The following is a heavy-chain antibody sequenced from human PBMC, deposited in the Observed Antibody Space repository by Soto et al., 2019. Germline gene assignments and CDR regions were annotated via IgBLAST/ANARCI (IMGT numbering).Heavy chain of an antibody. CDR2: ISYDGSNK. D-gene: IGHD3-10*01. CDR1: GLTFSSYG. CDR3: AKDLSWFGEFPFPLDY. V-gene: IGHV3-30*18. Sequence: GGSLRLSCAASGLTFSSYGMHWVRQAPGKGLEWVAVISYDGSNKYYADSVKGRFTISRDNSKNTLYLQMNSLRAEDTAVYYCAKDLSWFGEFPFPLDYWGQGTLVTVSS. J-gene: IGHJ4*02.